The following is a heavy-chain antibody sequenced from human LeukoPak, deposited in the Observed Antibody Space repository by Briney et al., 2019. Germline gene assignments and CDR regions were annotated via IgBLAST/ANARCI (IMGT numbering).Heavy chain of an antibody. J-gene: IGHJ4*02. Sequence: SETLSLTCAASGYSISSGYYWGWIRQPAGKGVEWIGSIGRSGSTYYNPSLKSRVTISVDTSKNQFSLQLTSVTAADTAVYYCARDASSGGHYWGEGTLVTVSS. D-gene: IGHD3-22*01. V-gene: IGHV4-38-2*02. CDR2: IGRSGST. CDR1: GYSISSGYY. CDR3: ARDASSGGHY.